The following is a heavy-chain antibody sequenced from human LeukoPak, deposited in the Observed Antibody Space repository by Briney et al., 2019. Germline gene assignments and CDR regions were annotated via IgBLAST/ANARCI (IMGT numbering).Heavy chain of an antibody. CDR3: ARVQAVGVPVAIDAYYSYGMDV. Sequence: GASVTVSCKASGSTFSRNSISWVRQVPGQGLEWMGRFIPMGGVAAYAQKFQGRITITEDRSTNTAFMELSSLRAEDTAVYYCARVQAVGVPVAIDAYYSYGMDVWGQGTAVTASS. V-gene: IGHV1-69*04. CDR1: GSTFSRNS. J-gene: IGHJ6*02. CDR2: FIPMGGVA. D-gene: IGHD2-2*02.